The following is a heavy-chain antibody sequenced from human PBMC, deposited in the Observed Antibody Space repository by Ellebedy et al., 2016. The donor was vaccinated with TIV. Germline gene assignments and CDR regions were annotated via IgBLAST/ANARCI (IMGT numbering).Heavy chain of an antibody. CDR3: ARESGRAAAAHDYYYYYGMDV. J-gene: IGHJ6*02. Sequence: GGSLRLSCAASGFTFSSYSMNWVHQAPGKGLEWVSSISSSSSYIYYADSVKGRFTISRDNAKNSLYLQMNSLRAEDTAVYYCARESGRAAAAHDYYYYYGMDVWGQGTTVTVSS. V-gene: IGHV3-21*01. CDR2: ISSSSSYI. D-gene: IGHD6-13*01. CDR1: GFTFSSYS.